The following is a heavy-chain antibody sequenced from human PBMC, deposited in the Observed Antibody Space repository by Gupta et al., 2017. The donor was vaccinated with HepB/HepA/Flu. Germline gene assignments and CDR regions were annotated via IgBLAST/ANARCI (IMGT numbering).Heavy chain of an antibody. D-gene: IGHD3-10*01. J-gene: IGHJ4*02. CDR3: ARDPKVRGILIQPPLR. Sequence: EVQLVESGGGLVQPGGSLRLSCAASGFTFSSYWMNWVRQAPGKGPEWVASINQDGSEKYYVGSIKDRFTISRDNAKNSLYLQMNSLRAEDTAVYFCARDPKVRGILIQPPLRWGQGTLVTVSS. CDR2: INQDGSEK. CDR1: GFTFSSYW. V-gene: IGHV3-7*01.